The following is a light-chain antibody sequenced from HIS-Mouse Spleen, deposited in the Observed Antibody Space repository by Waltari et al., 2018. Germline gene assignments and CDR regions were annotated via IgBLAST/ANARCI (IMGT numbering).Light chain of an antibody. J-gene: IGLJ2*01. CDR1: NIGSKS. CDR2: DDS. CDR3: QVWDSSSDHLV. Sequence: SYVLTQPPSVSVAPGKTARITCGGNNIGSKSVHWYQQKPGQAPWLVVYDDSDRPSGIPERFSGSNSGNAATLTISRVEAGDEADDYCQVWDSSSDHLVFGGGTKLTVL. V-gene: IGLV3-21*03.